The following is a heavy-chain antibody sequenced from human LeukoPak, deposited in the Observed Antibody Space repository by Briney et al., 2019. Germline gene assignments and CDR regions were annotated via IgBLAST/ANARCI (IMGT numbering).Heavy chain of an antibody. Sequence: GASVKVSCKASGYTFTGYYMHWVRQAPGQGLEWMGWINPNSGGTNYAQKFQGRVTMTRDTSISTAYMELSRLRSDDTAVYYCARVRVGDTAADAFDIWGQGTMVTVSS. CDR3: ARVRVGDTAADAFDI. CDR2: INPNSGGT. V-gene: IGHV1-2*02. D-gene: IGHD1-26*01. J-gene: IGHJ3*02. CDR1: GYTFTGYY.